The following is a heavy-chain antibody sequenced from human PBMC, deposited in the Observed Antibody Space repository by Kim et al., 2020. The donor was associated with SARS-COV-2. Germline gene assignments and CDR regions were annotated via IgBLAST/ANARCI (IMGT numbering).Heavy chain of an antibody. D-gene: IGHD6-6*01. CDR3: ARGPFSIAARPENYYYYGMDV. Sequence: SVKVSCKASGGTFSSYAISWVRQAPGQGLEWMVGIIPIFGTANYAQKFQGRVTITADESTSTAYMELSSLRSEDTAVYYCARGPFSIAARPENYYYYGMDVWGQGTTVTVSS. V-gene: IGHV1-69*13. CDR2: IIPIFGTA. CDR1: GGTFSSYA. J-gene: IGHJ6*02.